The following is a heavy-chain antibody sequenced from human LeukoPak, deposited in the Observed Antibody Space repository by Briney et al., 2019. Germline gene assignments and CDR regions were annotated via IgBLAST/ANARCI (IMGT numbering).Heavy chain of an antibody. V-gene: IGHV4-34*01. CDR2: INHSGST. CDR1: GGSFSGYY. D-gene: IGHD2-15*01. J-gene: IGHJ4*02. Sequence: SETLSLTCAVYGGSFSGYYWSWIRQPPGKGLEWIREINHSGSTNYNPSLKSRVTISVDTSKNQFSLKLSSVTAADTAVYYCASLYCSGGSCYSGFDYWGQGTLVTVSS. CDR3: ASLYCSGGSCYSGFDY.